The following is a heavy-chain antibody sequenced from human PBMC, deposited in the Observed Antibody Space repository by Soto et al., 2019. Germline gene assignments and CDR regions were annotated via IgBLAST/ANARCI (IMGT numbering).Heavy chain of an antibody. CDR1: GFTFGDYA. J-gene: IGHJ4*02. D-gene: IGHD3-22*01. CDR2: IRSKAYGGTT. Sequence: GGSLRLSCTASGFTFGDYAMSWVRQAPGKGLEWVGFIRSKAYGGTTEYAASVKGRFTISRDDSKSIAYLQMNSLKTEDTAVYYCQYYYDSSGYYYFDYWGQGTLVTVSS. V-gene: IGHV3-49*04. CDR3: QYYYDSSGYYYFDY.